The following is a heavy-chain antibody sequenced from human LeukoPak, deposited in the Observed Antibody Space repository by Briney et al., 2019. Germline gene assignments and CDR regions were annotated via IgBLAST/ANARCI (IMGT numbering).Heavy chain of an antibody. D-gene: IGHD2-2*01. Sequence: SETLSLTCTVSGGSISSYYWSWIRQPPGKGLEWIGYIYYSGSTNYNPSLKSRVTISVDTSKNQFSLKLSSVTAADTAVYYCARLGVSAGYCSSTSCWYYGMDVWGQGTTVTASS. J-gene: IGHJ6*02. CDR3: ARLGVSAGYCSSTSCWYYGMDV. CDR2: IYYSGST. CDR1: GGSISSYY. V-gene: IGHV4-59*08.